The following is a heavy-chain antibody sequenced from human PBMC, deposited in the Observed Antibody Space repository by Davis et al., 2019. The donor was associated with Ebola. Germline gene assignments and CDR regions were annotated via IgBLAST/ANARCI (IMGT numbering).Heavy chain of an antibody. D-gene: IGHD4-11*01. V-gene: IGHV3-11*01. CDR3: ARDKVTTSGVDV. Sequence: GESLKISCAASGFTFSDYYMSWIRQAPGKGLEWVSYISSSGSTIYYADSVKGRFTISRDNAKNSLYLQMNSLRAEDTAVYYCARDKVTTSGVDVWGQGTTVTVSS. CDR2: ISSSGSTI. CDR1: GFTFSDYY. J-gene: IGHJ6*02.